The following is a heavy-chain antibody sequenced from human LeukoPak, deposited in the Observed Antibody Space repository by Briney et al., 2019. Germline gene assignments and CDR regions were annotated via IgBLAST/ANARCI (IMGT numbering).Heavy chain of an antibody. Sequence: GASVKVSCKASGYTFTSYDINWVRQATGQGLEWMRWMNPNSGNTGYAQKFQGRVTMTRNTSISTAYMELSSLRSEDTAVYYCARGRITRTTRGSDYWGQGNLVTVSS. V-gene: IGHV1-8*01. CDR2: MNPNSGNT. CDR3: ARGRITRTTRGSDY. CDR1: GYTFTSYD. J-gene: IGHJ4*02. D-gene: IGHD1-7*01.